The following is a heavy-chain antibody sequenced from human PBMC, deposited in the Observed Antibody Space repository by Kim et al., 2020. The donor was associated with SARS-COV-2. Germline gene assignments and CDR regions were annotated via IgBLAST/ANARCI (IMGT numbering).Heavy chain of an antibody. D-gene: IGHD6-13*01. Sequence: GGSLRLSCASSGFTLSTYGMHWVRQAPGKGLEWVALTWYDGSREFYADSVKGRFTISRDNSKNTLYLQMNSLRAEDTAVYYCARGAVWRSTAAGKGDFDSWGQGTLVTVSS. V-gene: IGHV3-33*08. CDR3: ARGAVWRSTAAGKGDFDS. CDR2: TWYDGSRE. CDR1: GFTLSTYG. J-gene: IGHJ4*02.